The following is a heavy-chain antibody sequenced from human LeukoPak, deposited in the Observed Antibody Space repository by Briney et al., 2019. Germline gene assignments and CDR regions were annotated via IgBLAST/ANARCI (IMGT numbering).Heavy chain of an antibody. CDR3: ARDRGVAVAGNGDGY. V-gene: IGHV1-18*04. CDR2: ISAYNGNT. CDR1: GYTFTSYG. D-gene: IGHD6-19*01. J-gene: IGHJ4*02. Sequence: GASVKVSCKASGYTFTSYGISWVRQAPGQGLEWMGWISAYNGNTNYAQKLQGRVTMTTDTSTSTAYMELRSLRSDDTAVYYCARDRGVAVAGNGDGYWGQGTLVTVSS.